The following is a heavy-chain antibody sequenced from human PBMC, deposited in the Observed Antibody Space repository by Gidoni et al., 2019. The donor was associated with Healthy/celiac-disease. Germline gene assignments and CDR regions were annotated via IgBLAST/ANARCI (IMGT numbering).Heavy chain of an antibody. J-gene: IGHJ4*02. V-gene: IGHV3-23*01. D-gene: IGHD1-26*01. CDR2: ISGSGGST. Sequence: GKGLEWVSAISGSGGSTYYADSVKGRFTISRDNSKNTLYLQMNSLRAEDTAVYYCAKDGSGSYYLYDFDYWGQGTLVTVSS. CDR3: AKDGSGSYYLYDFDY.